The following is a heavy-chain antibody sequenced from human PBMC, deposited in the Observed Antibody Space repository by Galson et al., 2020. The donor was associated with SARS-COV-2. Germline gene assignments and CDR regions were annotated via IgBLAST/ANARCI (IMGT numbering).Heavy chain of an antibody. J-gene: IGHJ6*03. CDR1: GDSISSRGYY. Sequence: SETLSLTCAVSGDSISSRGYYWTWIRQHPGKGLEWIGYIYHSGSTYYNPSLKSRVTISMDTSQNQFSLKLTSVTAADTAVYYCARDGKFTVINSFPHYTDVWGNGTTVSVSS. CDR3: ARDGKFTVINSFPHYTDV. V-gene: IGHV4-31*11. D-gene: IGHD4-4*01. CDR2: IYHSGST.